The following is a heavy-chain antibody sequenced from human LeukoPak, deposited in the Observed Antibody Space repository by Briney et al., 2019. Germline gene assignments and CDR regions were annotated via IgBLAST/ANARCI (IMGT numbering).Heavy chain of an antibody. CDR1: GGSISSGGYY. D-gene: IGHD3-10*01. J-gene: IGHJ4*02. CDR3: EQKCQNNGGYKY. CDR2: IYWNDDK. Sequence: TLSLTCTVSGGSISSGGYYWSWIRQHPGKGLEWLALIYWNDDKRYSPSLKSRLTITKDTSKNRVLLTMTNMDPVDTATYYCEQKCQNNGGYKYWGQGPLVPVSS. V-gene: IGHV2-5*01.